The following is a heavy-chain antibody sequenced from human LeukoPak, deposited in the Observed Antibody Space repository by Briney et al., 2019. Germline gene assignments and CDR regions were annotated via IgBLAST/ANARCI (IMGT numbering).Heavy chain of an antibody. V-gene: IGHV3-53*01. Sequence: GGSLRLSCAASGFTVSSNYMSWVRQARGKGLEWVSVIYSGGSTYYADSVKGRFTISRDNSKNTLYLQMNSLRAEDTAVYYCARNGVRRDGRNQDYWGQGTLVTVSS. CDR3: ARNGVRRDGRNQDY. J-gene: IGHJ4*02. D-gene: IGHD5-24*01. CDR1: GFTVSSNY. CDR2: IYSGGST.